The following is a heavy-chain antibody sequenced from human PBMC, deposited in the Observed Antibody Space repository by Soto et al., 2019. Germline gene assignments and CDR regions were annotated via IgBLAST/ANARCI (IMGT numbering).Heavy chain of an antibody. CDR3: AKDPYDLLLGMDV. D-gene: IGHD3-22*01. CDR2: ISGSGGST. CDR1: GFTFSSYA. V-gene: IGHV3-23*01. J-gene: IGHJ6*02. Sequence: PGGSLRLSCAASGFTFSSYAMSWVRQAPGKGLEWVSAISGSGGSTYYADSAKGRFTISRDNSKNTLYLQMNSLRAEDTAVYYCAKDPYDLLLGMDVWGQGTTVTVSS.